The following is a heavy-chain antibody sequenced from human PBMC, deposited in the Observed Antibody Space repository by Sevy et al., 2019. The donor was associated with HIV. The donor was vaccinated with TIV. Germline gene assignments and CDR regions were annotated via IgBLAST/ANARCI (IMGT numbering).Heavy chain of an antibody. CDR2: IRISGGNT. Sequence: GGSLRLSCAASGFKFSNYAMSWVRQAPGKGLEWVSSIRISGGNTYYADSVKGRFTISRDNSKNTLYLQMNSLRAEDTAVYYCAKEWTQLSDWYGELDYWGQGCLVTVSS. CDR3: AKEWTQLSDWYGELDY. J-gene: IGHJ4*02. V-gene: IGHV3-23*01. CDR1: GFKFSNYA. D-gene: IGHD6-19*01.